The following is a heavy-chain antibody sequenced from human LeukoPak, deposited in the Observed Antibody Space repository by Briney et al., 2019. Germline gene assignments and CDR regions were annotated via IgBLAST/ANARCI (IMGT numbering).Heavy chain of an antibody. V-gene: IGHV3-53*01. CDR3: AREMATIDY. D-gene: IGHD5-24*01. J-gene: IGHJ4*02. Sequence: GGSLRLSCAASGFTFDDYAMHWVRQAPGKGLEWVSVIYSGGSTYYADSVKGRFTISRDNSKNTLYLQMNSLRAEDTAVYYCAREMATIDYWGQGTLVTVSS. CDR2: IYSGGST. CDR1: GFTFDDYA.